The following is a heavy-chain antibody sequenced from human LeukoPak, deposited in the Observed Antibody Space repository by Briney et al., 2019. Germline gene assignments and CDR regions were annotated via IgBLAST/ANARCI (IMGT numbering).Heavy chain of an antibody. CDR3: ARRGVTMIVVVNYFDY. J-gene: IGHJ4*02. CDR2: ISGSGGST. Sequence: GGSLRLSCAASGFTFSSYAMSWVRQAPGKGLEWVSAISGSGGSTYYADSVKGRFTISRDNPKNTLYLQMNSLRAEDTAVYYCARRGVTMIVVVNYFDYWGQGTLVTVSS. V-gene: IGHV3-23*01. D-gene: IGHD3-22*01. CDR1: GFTFSSYA.